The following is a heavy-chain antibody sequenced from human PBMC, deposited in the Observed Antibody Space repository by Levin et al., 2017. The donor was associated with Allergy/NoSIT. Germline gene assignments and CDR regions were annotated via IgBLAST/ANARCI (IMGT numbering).Heavy chain of an antibody. CDR3: AREWELLSEYFYH. D-gene: IGHD1-26*01. CDR1: GYTFTGYY. V-gene: IGHV1-2*02. J-gene: IGHJ1*01. Sequence: GGSLRLSCKASGYTFTGYYIHWVRQAPGQGPEWMGWINPNSGGTKYAQKFQGRVTMTRDRSISTAYMELSRLRSDDTAVYYCAREWELLSEYFYHWGQGTLVTVSS. CDR2: INPNSGGT.